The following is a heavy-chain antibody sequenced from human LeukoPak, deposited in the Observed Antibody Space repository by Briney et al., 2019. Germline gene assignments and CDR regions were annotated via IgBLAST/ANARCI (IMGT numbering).Heavy chain of an antibody. CDR1: GFTVSSNY. V-gene: IGHV3-53*05. Sequence: PGGSLRLSCAASGFTVSSNYMSWVRQAPGKGLEWVSIIYSGGSTFYADSVKGRFTISRDNSKNTLYLQMNSLRAEDTAVYYCANLALVVVAATTKNAFDIWGQGTMVTVSS. D-gene: IGHD2-15*01. CDR2: IYSGGST. CDR3: ANLALVVVAATTKNAFDI. J-gene: IGHJ3*02.